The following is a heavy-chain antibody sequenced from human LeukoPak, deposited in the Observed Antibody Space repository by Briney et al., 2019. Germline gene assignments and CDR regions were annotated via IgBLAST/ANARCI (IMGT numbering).Heavy chain of an antibody. D-gene: IGHD3-10*01. CDR3: ANGSGSATFDY. Sequence: PSETLSLTCTVSGGSISSYYWSWIRQPPGKGLEWIGYIYYSGSTYYNPSLKSRVTISVDTSKNQFSLKLSSVTAADTAVYYCANGSGSATFDYWGQGTLVTVSS. J-gene: IGHJ4*02. V-gene: IGHV4-59*06. CDR1: GGSISSYY. CDR2: IYYSGST.